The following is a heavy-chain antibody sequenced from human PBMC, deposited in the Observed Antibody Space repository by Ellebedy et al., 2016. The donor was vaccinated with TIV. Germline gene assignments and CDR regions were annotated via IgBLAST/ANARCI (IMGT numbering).Heavy chain of an antibody. CDR1: GGSVNSGSYF. Sequence: SETLSLXXTVSGGSVNSGSYFWTWIRQPPGKGLEWIGYIYYSGRADYNPSLKSRVSMSVDTSKNQFSLKLNFVTAADTAMYYCTYGINSDAFDVWGHGTMVTVSS. J-gene: IGHJ3*01. V-gene: IGHV4-61*01. D-gene: IGHD4-23*01. CDR3: TYGINSDAFDV. CDR2: IYYSGRA.